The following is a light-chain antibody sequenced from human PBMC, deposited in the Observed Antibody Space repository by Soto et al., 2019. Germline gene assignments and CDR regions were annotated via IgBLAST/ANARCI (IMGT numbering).Light chain of an antibody. Sequence: DIPMTQSPSSLSASVEDRVIITCRASQSISNHLNWYQQKPGKAPKLLIFAASSLQSGVPSRFSGSRSGPDFTLTISSLQPEDFATYYCQQSYSSPPTLGQGTKVEIK. CDR1: QSISNH. J-gene: IGKJ1*01. CDR2: AAS. V-gene: IGKV1-39*01. CDR3: QQSYSSPPT.